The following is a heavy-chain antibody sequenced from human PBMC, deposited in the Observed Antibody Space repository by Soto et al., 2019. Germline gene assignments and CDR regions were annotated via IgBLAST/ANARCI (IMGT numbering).Heavy chain of an antibody. CDR2: INHSGST. CDR1: GVSFSGYY. J-gene: IGHJ4*02. D-gene: IGHD3-10*01. Sequence: ETLSLTCAVYGVSFSGYYWSWIRQPPGKGLEWIGEINHSGSTNYNPSLKSRVTISVDTSKNQFSLKLSSVTAADTAVYYCARERYYYGSGSRPFDYWGQGTLVTVSS. V-gene: IGHV4-34*01. CDR3: ARERYYYGSGSRPFDY.